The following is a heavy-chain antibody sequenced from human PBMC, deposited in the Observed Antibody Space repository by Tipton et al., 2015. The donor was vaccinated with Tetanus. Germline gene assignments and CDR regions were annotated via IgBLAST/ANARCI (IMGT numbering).Heavy chain of an antibody. V-gene: IGHV3-23*01. J-gene: IGHJ2*01. CDR3: ARTSGYFRSGAYIDV. CDR2: IGINDDPAH. D-gene: IGHD3-10*01. CDR1: RIRLSDYA. Sequence: SLRLSCAASRIRLSDYAMGWVRQAPGKGLEWVSVIGINDDPAHIHYADSVTGRFTISRDNAENSLFLQMNSLRAEDTAVYYCARTSGYFRSGAYIDVWGRGTLVTVSS.